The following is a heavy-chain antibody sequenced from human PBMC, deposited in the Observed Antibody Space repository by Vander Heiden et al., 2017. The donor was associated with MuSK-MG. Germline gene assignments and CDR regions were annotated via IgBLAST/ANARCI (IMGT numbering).Heavy chain of an antibody. J-gene: IGHJ4*02. V-gene: IGHV3-23*01. CDR3: AKWRAGSGWFGVDY. Sequence: EVQLLESGGGLVQPGGSLRRSCAAPGFTFSSYAMSWVRRAPGKGLGWVSAISGSGGSTYYADSVKGRFTISRDNSKNTLYLQMNSLRAEDTAVYYCAKWRAGSGWFGVDYWGQGTLVTVSS. CDR1: GFTFSSYA. D-gene: IGHD6-19*01. CDR2: ISGSGGST.